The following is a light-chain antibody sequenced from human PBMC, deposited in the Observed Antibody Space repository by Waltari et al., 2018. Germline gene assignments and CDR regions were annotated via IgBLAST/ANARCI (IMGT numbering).Light chain of an antibody. Sequence: QSALTQPRSVSGSTGQSVTISCTGTSRDVGGYNYVSWYQQHPGKAPKLMIYDVSKRPSGVPDRFSGSKSGNTASLTISGLQAEDEADYYCCSYAGSYIHVVFGGGTKLTVL. CDR1: SRDVGGYNY. J-gene: IGLJ2*01. V-gene: IGLV2-11*01. CDR3: CSYAGSYIHVV. CDR2: DVS.